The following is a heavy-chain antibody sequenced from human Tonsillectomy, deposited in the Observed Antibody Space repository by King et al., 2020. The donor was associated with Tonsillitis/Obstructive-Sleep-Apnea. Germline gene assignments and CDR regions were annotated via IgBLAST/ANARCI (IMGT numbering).Heavy chain of an antibody. D-gene: IGHD1-26*01. V-gene: IGHV3-15*01. CDR1: GFTFSIAW. J-gene: IGHJ4*02. CDR3: TAQLARVGATAGFDN. CDR2: IKSDADGGTT. Sequence: VQLVESGGGLATPGGSLRLSCAASGFTFSIAWMSWVRQTPGKGLEWVGRIKSDADGGTTDSAAPVKGKFTISRDDSKRTLYLQMNSLKTEDTAVYYCTAQLARVGATAGFDNWGQGTLVTVSS.